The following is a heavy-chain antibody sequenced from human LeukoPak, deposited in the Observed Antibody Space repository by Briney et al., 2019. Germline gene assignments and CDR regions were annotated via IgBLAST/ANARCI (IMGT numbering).Heavy chain of an antibody. CDR1: GGSFSGYY. V-gene: IGHV4-34*01. CDR3: AGALGDYNSDY. J-gene: IGHJ4*02. CDR2: INHSGST. Sequence: ASETLSLTCAVYGGSFSGYYWSWIRQPPGKGLEGIGKINHSGSTNYNPSLKGRVTISIDTSKNQFSLKLSSVTAADTAVYYCAGALGDYNSDYWGQGTLVTVSS. D-gene: IGHD4-11*01.